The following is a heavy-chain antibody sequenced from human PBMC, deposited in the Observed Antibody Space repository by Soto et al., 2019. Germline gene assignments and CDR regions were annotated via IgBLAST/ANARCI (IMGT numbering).Heavy chain of an antibody. CDR1: GGSISSYY. CDR2: IYYSGST. J-gene: IGHJ4*02. CDR3: ARGYCSGGSCPFDY. Sequence: SETLSLTCTVSGGSISSYYWSWIRQPPGKGLEWIGYIYYSGSTNYNPSLKSRVTISVDTSKNQFSLKLSSVTAADTAVYYCARGYCSGGSCPFDYWGQGTLVTVSS. D-gene: IGHD2-15*01. V-gene: IGHV4-59*01.